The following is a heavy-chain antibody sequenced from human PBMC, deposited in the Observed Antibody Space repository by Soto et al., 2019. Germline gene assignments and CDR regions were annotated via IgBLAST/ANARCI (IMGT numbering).Heavy chain of an antibody. D-gene: IGHD3-22*01. CDR2: ISSSSSTI. Sequence: GGSLRLSCAASGFTFSSYSMNWVRQAPGKGLEWVSYISSSSSTIYYADSVKGRFTISRDNAKNSLYLQMNSLRAEDTAVYYCARGSHNKWLLIDYWGQGTLVTVSS. CDR3: ARGSHNKWLLIDY. CDR1: GFTFSSYS. J-gene: IGHJ4*02. V-gene: IGHV3-48*01.